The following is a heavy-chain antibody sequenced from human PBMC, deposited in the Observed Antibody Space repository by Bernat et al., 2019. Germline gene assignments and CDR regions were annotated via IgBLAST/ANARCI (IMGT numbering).Heavy chain of an antibody. J-gene: IGHJ5*01. CDR2: IFTGGST. V-gene: IGHV3-66*01. CDR1: GFTISSNY. Sequence: EVQLVESGGGLVQPGGSLRLSCSVSGFTISSNYMSWVRQAPGKGREWVSVIFTGGSTYYADSVKGRFTISRDNSKNTLYLQMNGLRAEDTAVYYCASGTIFDPLKPQDSWGQGTLVTVSS. D-gene: IGHD3-3*01. CDR3: ASGTIFDPLKPQDS.